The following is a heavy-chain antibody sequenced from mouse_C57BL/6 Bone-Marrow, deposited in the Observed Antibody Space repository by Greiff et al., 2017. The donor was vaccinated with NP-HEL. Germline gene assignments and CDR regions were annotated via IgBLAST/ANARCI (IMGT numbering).Heavy chain of an antibody. J-gene: IGHJ3*01. CDR2: ISSGGDYI. Sequence: EVMLVESGEGLVKPGGSLKLSCAASGFTFSSYAMSWVRQTPEKRLEWVAYISSGGDYIYYADTVKGRFTISRDNARNTLYLQMISLKSDDTAMYYCTREDDGFAWFAYWDQGTLVTVSA. D-gene: IGHD2-3*01. V-gene: IGHV5-9-1*02. CDR3: TREDDGFAWFAY. CDR1: GFTFSSYA.